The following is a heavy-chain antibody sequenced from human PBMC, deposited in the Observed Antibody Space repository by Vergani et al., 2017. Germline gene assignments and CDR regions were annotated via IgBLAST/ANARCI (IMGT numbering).Heavy chain of an antibody. V-gene: IGHV3-33*01. CDR1: GFTFSSYG. D-gene: IGHD3-3*01. Sequence: QVQLVESGGGVVQPGRSLRLSCAASGFTFSSYGMHGVRQAPGKGREWVAVIWYDGSNKYYADSVKGRFTISRDNSKNTLYLQMNSLRAEDTAVYYCAREGTIFGVVRSANIDYWGQGTLVTVSS. CDR3: AREGTIFGVVRSANIDY. J-gene: IGHJ4*02. CDR2: IWYDGSNK.